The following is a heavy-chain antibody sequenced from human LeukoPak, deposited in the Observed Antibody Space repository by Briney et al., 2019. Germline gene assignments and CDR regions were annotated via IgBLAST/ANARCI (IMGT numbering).Heavy chain of an antibody. D-gene: IGHD4-17*01. CDR2: IYHSGST. Sequence: SETLSLTCAVSGYSMSSGYYWGWIRQPPGKGLEWIGSIYHSGSTYYNPSLKSRVTISVDRSKNQFSLKVNSVTAADTAVYYCARDMGYGDSVRLGDYWGQGTLVTVSS. J-gene: IGHJ4*02. V-gene: IGHV4-38-2*02. CDR3: ARDMGYGDSVRLGDY. CDR1: GYSMSSGYY.